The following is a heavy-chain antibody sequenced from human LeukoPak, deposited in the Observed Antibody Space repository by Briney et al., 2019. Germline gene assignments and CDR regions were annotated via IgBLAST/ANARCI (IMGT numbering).Heavy chain of an antibody. CDR2: TYYRSKWY. CDR3: ARDGNPGIASVPGEFDY. CDR1: GDSVSSNSAA. V-gene: IGHV6-1*01. D-gene: IGHD6-13*01. J-gene: IGHJ4*02. Sequence: SQTLSLTFAISGDSVSSNSAAWNWLRQSPPRGLEWLGSTYYRSKWYNAVSVKSRITINPDTSKNQFSLQLNSVTPEDTAVYYCARDGNPGIASVPGEFDYWGQGTLVTVSS.